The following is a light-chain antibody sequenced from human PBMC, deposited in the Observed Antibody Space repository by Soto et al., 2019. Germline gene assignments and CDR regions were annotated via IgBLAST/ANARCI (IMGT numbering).Light chain of an antibody. CDR2: EVT. CDR3: VSYTDTDTLV. Sequence: QSALTQPASVSGSRGQSIIISCVGRDTDVGQDKSVSWYQQGPGQAPKLLIFEVTNRPSGVSKRFSGSRSGNTASLTISGLPPDDEGDYFCVSYTDTDTLVFGTGTKVTVL. CDR1: DTDVGQDKS. V-gene: IGLV2-14*01. J-gene: IGLJ1*01.